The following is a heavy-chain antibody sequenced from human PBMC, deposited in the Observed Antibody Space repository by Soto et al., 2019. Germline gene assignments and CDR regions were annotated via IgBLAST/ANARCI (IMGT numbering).Heavy chain of an antibody. D-gene: IGHD2-15*01. CDR3: AKDGYRYCSGGSCYLFDY. Sequence: GGSLRLSCAASGFTFSSYSMNWVRQAPGKGLEWVAVITYDGSNKYYADSVKGRFTISRDNSKNTLYLQMNSLRAEDTAVYYCAKDGYRYCSGGSCYLFDYWGQGTLVTVSS. CDR2: ITYDGSNK. J-gene: IGHJ4*02. V-gene: IGHV3-30*18. CDR1: GFTFSSYS.